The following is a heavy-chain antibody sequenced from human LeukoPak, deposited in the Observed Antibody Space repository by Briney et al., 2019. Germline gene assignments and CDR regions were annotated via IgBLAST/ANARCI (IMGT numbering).Heavy chain of an antibody. CDR3: AREVTIFGVVYFDY. D-gene: IGHD3-3*01. CDR2: IYTSGST. Sequence: PSETLSLTCTVSGGSISSYYWSWIRQPAGKGLEWIGRIYTSGSTNYNPSLKSRVTMSVDTSKNQFSLKLSSVTAADTAVYYCAREVTIFGVVYFDYWGQGTLVTVSS. V-gene: IGHV4-4*07. J-gene: IGHJ4*02. CDR1: GGSISSYY.